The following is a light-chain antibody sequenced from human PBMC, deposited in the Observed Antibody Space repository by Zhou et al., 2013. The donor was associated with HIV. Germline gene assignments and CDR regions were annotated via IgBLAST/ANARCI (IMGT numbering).Light chain of an antibody. J-gene: IGKJ3*01. CDR1: QNVNTW. V-gene: IGKV1-5*03. Sequence: DIQMTQSPSTLSASVGDRVTITCRASQNVNTWLAWYQQKPGKAPNLLIYKASSLESGVPSRFSGSGSGTEFTLTISSLQPDDFATYYCQQYNSYSTFGPGTKVDIK. CDR2: KAS. CDR3: QQYNSYST.